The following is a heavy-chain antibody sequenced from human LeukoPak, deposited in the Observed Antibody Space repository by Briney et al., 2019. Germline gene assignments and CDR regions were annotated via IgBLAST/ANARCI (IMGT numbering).Heavy chain of an antibody. CDR2: ISASGTTI. CDR3: ARASLAAGYYDFWSGYWEVNWFDP. D-gene: IGHD3-3*01. Sequence: GGSLRLSCVASGFNFRNYGLNWVRQAPGQGLQWVSYISASGTTIYYTDSVKGRFTISRDNAKNSLYLQMNSLRAEDTAVYYCARASLAAGYYDFWSGYWEVNWFDPWGQGTLVTVSS. V-gene: IGHV3-48*03. CDR1: GFNFRNYG. J-gene: IGHJ5*02.